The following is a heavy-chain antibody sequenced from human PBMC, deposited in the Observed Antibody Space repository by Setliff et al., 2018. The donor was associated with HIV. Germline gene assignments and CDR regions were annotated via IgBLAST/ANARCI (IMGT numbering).Heavy chain of an antibody. Sequence: GASVKVSCKATEYMILAYKMNWVRQAPGQGLEWIGRISPNNGVAEYAPKFQGRVIMTLDTSTSTAYLEIPRLTSDDAAVYYCARPRVFDSFDVWGQGTMVTVSS. CDR1: EYMILAYK. J-gene: IGHJ3*01. CDR3: ARPRVFDSFDV. CDR2: ISPNNGVA. V-gene: IGHV1-2*06.